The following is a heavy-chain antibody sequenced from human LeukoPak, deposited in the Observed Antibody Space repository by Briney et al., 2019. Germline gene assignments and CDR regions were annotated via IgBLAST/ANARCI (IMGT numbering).Heavy chain of an antibody. CDR2: ISGSGGST. J-gene: IGHJ4*02. V-gene: IGHV3-23*01. CDR3: AKRSGDSYYLDY. D-gene: IGHD2-15*01. CDR1: GFTFSSYA. Sequence: GGSLRLSCAASGFTFSSYAMSWVRQAPGKGLEWVSSISGSGGSTYYADSVKGRFTISRDTSKNTLYLQMNTLRAEDTAVYYCAKRSGDSYYLDYWGQGTLVTVSS.